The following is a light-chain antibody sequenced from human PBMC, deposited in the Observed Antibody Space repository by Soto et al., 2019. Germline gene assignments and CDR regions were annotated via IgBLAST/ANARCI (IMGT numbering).Light chain of an antibody. CDR3: CSYTTRTTYV. CDR2: DVN. V-gene: IGLV2-18*02. CDR1: SSDIGSYNR. J-gene: IGLJ1*01. Sequence: QSALTQPASVSGSPGQSITVSCTGTSSDIGSYNRVSWYQQSPGTAPKLMIYDVNNRPLGVPNRFFGSKSGNTASLTISGLQAEDEADYYCCSYTTRTTYVFGTGTKLTVL.